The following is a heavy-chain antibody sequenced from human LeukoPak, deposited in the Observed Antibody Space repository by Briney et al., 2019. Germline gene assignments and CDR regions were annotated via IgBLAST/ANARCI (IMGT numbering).Heavy chain of an antibody. CDR3: ARARVGYWDDY. D-gene: IGHD6-25*01. Sequence: GGTLRLSCAASGFTFSSYGMSWVRQAPGKGLEWVSAISGSGGSTYYADSVKGRFTISRDNSKNTLYLQMNSLRAEDTAVYYCARARVGYWDDYWGQGTLVTVSS. CDR2: ISGSGGST. J-gene: IGHJ4*02. V-gene: IGHV3-23*01. CDR1: GFTFSSYG.